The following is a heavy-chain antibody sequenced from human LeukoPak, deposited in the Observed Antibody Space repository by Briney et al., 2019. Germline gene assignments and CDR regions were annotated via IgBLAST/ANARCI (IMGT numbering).Heavy chain of an antibody. V-gene: IGHV3-7*01. D-gene: IGHD2-21*02. Sequence: GESLRLSCAASGFTFSSYWMSWVRQAPGKGLEWVANIKQDGSEKYYVDSVKGRFTISRDNAKNSLYLQMNSLRAEDTAVYYCARARKYNWNDVEAYCGGDCQFAFDIWGQGTMVTVSS. CDR1: GFTFSSYW. J-gene: IGHJ3*02. CDR3: ARARKYNWNDVEAYCGGDCQFAFDI. CDR2: IKQDGSEK.